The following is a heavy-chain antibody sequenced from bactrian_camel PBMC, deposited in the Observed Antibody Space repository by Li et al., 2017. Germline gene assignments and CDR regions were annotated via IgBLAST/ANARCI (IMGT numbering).Heavy chain of an antibody. V-gene: IGHV3S1*01. CDR3: AAGALFASYKCVRDEYMY. Sequence: HVQLVESGGGLVQPGGSLRLSCAASGFIFSSFWMFWVRQDPGKGLEWVSTISKPGDTTAYADSVKGRFTISRDNAKNTMYLQMNSLKPEDTAMYYCAAGALFASYKCVRDEYMYWGQGTQVTVS. J-gene: IGHJ4*01. CDR1: GFIFSSFW. CDR2: ISKPGDTT. D-gene: IGHD1*01.